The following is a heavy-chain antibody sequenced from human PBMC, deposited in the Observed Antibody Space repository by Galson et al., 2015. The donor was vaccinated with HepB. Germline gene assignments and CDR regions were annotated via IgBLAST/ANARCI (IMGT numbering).Heavy chain of an antibody. D-gene: IGHD5-18*01. CDR2: ISASGATP. CDR1: AFTFSTYA. J-gene: IGHJ4*02. Sequence: SLRLSCAGSAFTFSTYAMTWVRQAPGKGLEWVSSISASGATPFYTDSVKGRFTISKDNSKNTLYLQMNSLRDEDTAVYWCAKELSPGPYIYGNLDYWGQGTLVTVSS. CDR3: AKELSPGPYIYGNLDY. V-gene: IGHV3-23*01.